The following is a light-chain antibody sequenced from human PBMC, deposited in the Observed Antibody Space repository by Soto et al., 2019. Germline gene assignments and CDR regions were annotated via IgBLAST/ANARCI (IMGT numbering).Light chain of an antibody. CDR2: EGS. CDR3: CSYAGSSLWV. V-gene: IGLV2-23*01. CDR1: SSDVGSYNL. J-gene: IGLJ3*02. Sequence: QSALTQPASVSGSPGQSITISCTGTSSDVGSYNLVSWYQQHPGKAPKLMIYEGSKRPSGVSNRFSGSNSGNTASLTISGLQAEDEADYYCCSYAGSSLWVFGGGTQLTVL.